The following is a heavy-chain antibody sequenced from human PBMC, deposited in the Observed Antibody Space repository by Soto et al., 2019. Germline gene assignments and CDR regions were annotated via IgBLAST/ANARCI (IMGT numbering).Heavy chain of an antibody. CDR2: INHSGST. J-gene: IGHJ4*02. CDR3: ARGLTSQYYYDSSGYYFDY. Sequence: SETLSLTCAVYGGSFSGYYWSWIRQPPGKGLEWIGEINHSGSTNYNPSLKSRVTISVDTSKNQFSLKLSSVTAADTAVYYCARGLTSQYYYDSSGYYFDYWGQGTLVTVSS. V-gene: IGHV4-34*01. CDR1: GGSFSGYY. D-gene: IGHD3-22*01.